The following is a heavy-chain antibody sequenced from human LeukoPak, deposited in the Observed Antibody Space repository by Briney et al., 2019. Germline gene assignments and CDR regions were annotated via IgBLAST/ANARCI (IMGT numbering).Heavy chain of an antibody. CDR2: MNPNSGNT. D-gene: IGHD3-22*01. V-gene: IGHV1-8*01. CDR3: ATEYDSSGYSLTHDAFDI. Sequence: ASVKVSCKASGYTFTSYDINWVRQATGQGLEWMGWMNPNSGNTGYAQKFQGRVTMTRNTSISTAYMELSSLRSEDTAVYYCATEYDSSGYSLTHDAFDIWGQGTMVTVSS. J-gene: IGHJ3*02. CDR1: GYTFTSYD.